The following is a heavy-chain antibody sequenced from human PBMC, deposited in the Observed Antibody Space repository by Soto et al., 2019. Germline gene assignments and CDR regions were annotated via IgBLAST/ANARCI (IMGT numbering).Heavy chain of an antibody. CDR2: MNPNSGNT. CDR1: GYTFTSYD. Sequence: ASVKFSCRASGYTFTSYDINWVRHATVQGLEWMGWMNPNSGNTVCAQKFKGRVTMTRNTSIITAYMELSSLRSEDTDVYYCASKRFGEFDYWGQGTLVTVSS. CDR3: ASKRFGEFDY. J-gene: IGHJ4*02. D-gene: IGHD3-10*01. V-gene: IGHV1-8*01.